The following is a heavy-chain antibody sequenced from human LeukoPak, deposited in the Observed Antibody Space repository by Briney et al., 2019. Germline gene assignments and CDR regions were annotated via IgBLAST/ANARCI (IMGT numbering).Heavy chain of an antibody. J-gene: IGHJ4*02. V-gene: IGHV3-9*03. CDR3: AKDKTTYDSSGSYFDY. CDR2: ISWNSGSI. Sequence: PGGSLRLSCAASGFTFDDYAMHWVRQAPGKGLEWVSGISWNSGSIGYADSVKGRFTISRDNAKNSLYLQMNSLRAEDMALYYCAKDKTTYDSSGSYFDYWGQETLVTVSS. CDR1: GFTFDDYA. D-gene: IGHD3-22*01.